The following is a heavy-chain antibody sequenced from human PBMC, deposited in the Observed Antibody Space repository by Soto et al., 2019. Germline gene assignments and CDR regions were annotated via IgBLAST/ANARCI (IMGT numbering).Heavy chain of an antibody. Sequence: QLQLQESGPGLVKTSETLSLTCTVSGGPIVSSTHYWVWLRQSPGKGLEWIGSVYFTGTTYRSPSLKSRVTIAVDTSRNQFSLKLSSVNATDTATYYCARQEAGGYTHKWFDPWGQGTLVTVSS. CDR1: GGPIVSSTHY. CDR3: ARQEAGGYTHKWFDP. V-gene: IGHV4-39*01. CDR2: VYFTGTT. J-gene: IGHJ5*02. D-gene: IGHD1-26*01.